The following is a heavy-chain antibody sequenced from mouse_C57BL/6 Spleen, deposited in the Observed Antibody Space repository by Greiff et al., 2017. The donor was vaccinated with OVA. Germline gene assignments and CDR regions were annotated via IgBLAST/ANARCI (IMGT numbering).Heavy chain of an antibody. D-gene: IGHD2-1*01. CDR3: STTPPYGIYPFAY. V-gene: IGHV1-80*01. Sequence: QVQLKQSGAELVKPGASVKISCKASGYAFSSYWMNWVKQRPGKGLEWIGQIYPGDGDTNYNGKFKGKATLTADKSSSTAYMQLSSLTSEDSAVYFCSTTPPYGIYPFAYWGQGTLVTVSA. CDR2: IYPGDGDT. J-gene: IGHJ3*01. CDR1: GYAFSSYW.